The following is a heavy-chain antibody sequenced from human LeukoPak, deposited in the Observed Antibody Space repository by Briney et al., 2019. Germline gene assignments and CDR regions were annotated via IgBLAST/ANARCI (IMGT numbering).Heavy chain of an antibody. Sequence: SETLSLTCTVSGGSISSYYWSWIRQPPGKGLEWIGYIYYSGSTNYNPSLKSRVTISVDTSKNQFSLKLSSVTAADTAVYYCARAGDYASFDYWGQGTLVTVSS. D-gene: IGHD4-17*01. CDR2: IYYSGST. CDR1: GGSISSYY. CDR3: ARAGDYASFDY. V-gene: IGHV4-59*01. J-gene: IGHJ4*02.